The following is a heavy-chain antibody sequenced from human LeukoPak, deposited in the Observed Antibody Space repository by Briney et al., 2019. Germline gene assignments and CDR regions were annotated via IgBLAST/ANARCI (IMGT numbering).Heavy chain of an antibody. CDR3: AKDILAAGLFFDY. V-gene: IGHV3-11*01. CDR1: GFIFSDYY. J-gene: IGHJ4*02. Sequence: PGGSLRLSCAASGFIFSDYYMGWVRQAPGKGLEWVSYISNKGSSSTTYYADSVKGRFTISRDDAQNSLYLQMSSLRADDAAVYYCAKDILAAGLFFDYWGRGILVTVSS. CDR2: ISNKGSSSTT. D-gene: IGHD6-13*01.